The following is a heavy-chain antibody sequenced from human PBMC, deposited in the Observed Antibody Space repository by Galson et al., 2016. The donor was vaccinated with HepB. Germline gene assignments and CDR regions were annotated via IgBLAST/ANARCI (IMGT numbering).Heavy chain of an antibody. J-gene: IGHJ4*02. CDR2: TSYRSKWYN. V-gene: IGHV6-1*01. D-gene: IGHD7-27*01. CDR1: GDSVSRISLA. Sequence: CAISGDSVSRISLAWNWIRQSPSRGLEWLGRTSYRSKWYNIYAASVNSRISINPDTYKNQFSLHLNSVTPEDTAVYYCARDYWGFFDYWGQGTLVTVSS. CDR3: ARDYWGFFDY.